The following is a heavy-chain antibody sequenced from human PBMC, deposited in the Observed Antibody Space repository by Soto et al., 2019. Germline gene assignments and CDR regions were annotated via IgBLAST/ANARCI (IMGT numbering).Heavy chain of an antibody. D-gene: IGHD2-15*01. CDR3: GXXPXXXXXXGTCXPWWFDP. V-gene: IGHV1-18*01. CDR2: TSAYNGYT. CDR1: GYTFTNYG. J-gene: IGHJ5*02. Sequence: XVSCKASGYTFTNYGLTWVRQAPGQGLEWMGWTSAYNGYTNYAQNIQGRVTMTTDTSTSTAYMELRNLISDDTAVYYCGXXPXXXXXXGTCXPWWFDPXGXGTLVTVSS.